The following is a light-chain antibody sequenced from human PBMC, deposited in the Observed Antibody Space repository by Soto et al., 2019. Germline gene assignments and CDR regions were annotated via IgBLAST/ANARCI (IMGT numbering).Light chain of an antibody. CDR2: PAS. CDR3: LQLYPYPLT. J-gene: IGKJ4*01. Sequence: IQLTQSPSSLSASVGDRVTITCRASEGISGRLAWYQRKPGKVPTLLISPASSFQSGVPSRFSGSASGADFSLTITRLQPEDFATYYRLQLYPYPLTFGRGTTVDIK. CDR1: EGISGR. V-gene: IGKV1-9*01.